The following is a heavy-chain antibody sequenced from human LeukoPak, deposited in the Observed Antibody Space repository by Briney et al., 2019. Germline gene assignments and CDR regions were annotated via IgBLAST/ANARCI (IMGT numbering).Heavy chain of an antibody. J-gene: IGHJ1*01. V-gene: IGHV1-3*01. D-gene: IGHD6-13*01. CDR1: GYTFTTYA. Sequence: VASVKVSCTASGYTFTTYAIHWLRQAPGQRLEWMGWINAGNDNSKYSPKFRGRVTITRDTSASTVYMELSSLTSEDTAVYYCARDGEHSSSGNSVVEYFHHWGQGTLVTVSS. CDR3: ARDGEHSSSGNSVVEYFHH. CDR2: INAGNDNS.